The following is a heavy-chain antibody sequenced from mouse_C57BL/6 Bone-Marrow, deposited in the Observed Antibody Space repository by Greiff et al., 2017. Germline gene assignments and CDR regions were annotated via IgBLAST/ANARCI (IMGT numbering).Heavy chain of an antibody. CDR2: IDPDNGDT. J-gene: IGHJ4*01. V-gene: IGHV14-4*01. D-gene: IGHD1-1*01. Sequence: VQLQQSGAELVRPGASVKLSCTASGFNINDDYMHWVKQRPEQGLEWIGWIDPDNGDTEYAPKFQGKATLTADTSSNTAYLQLSSLTSEDTAVFYWAAGSGGKAMDDWGKGTTVTVSS. CDR1: GFNINDDY. CDR3: AAGSGGKAMDD.